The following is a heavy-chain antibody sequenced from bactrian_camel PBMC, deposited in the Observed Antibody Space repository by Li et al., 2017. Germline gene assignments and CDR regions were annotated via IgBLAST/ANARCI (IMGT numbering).Heavy chain of an antibody. CDR3: AIFLSY. Sequence: QVQLVESGGGLVQPGGSLRLSCAASGYTYTSYCMAWFRQAPGKEREGVATITTDGRSTYYADSVRGRSTMSRDNAKNTLYLQLNSLIIEDTAVYYCAIFLSYWGQGTQVTVS. V-gene: IGHV3S1*01. CDR2: ITTDGRST. J-gene: IGHJ4*01. CDR1: GYTYTSYC.